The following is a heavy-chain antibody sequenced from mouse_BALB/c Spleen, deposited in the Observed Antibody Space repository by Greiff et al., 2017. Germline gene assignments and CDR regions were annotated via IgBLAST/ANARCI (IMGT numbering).Heavy chain of an antibody. CDR1: GYTFTDYV. CDR2: IYPGSGST. D-gene: IGHD1-1*01. CDR3: ARYYLFAY. V-gene: IGHV1-77*01. J-gene: IGHJ3*01. Sequence: VQLVESGPELVKPGASVKMSCKASGYTFTDYVISWVKQRTGQGLEWIGEIYPGSGSTYYNEKFKGKATLTADKSSNTAYMQLSSLTSEDSAVYFCARYYLFAYWGQGTLVTVSA.